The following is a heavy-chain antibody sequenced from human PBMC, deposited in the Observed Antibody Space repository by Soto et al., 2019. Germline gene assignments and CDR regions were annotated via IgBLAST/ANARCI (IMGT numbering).Heavy chain of an antibody. J-gene: IGHJ4*02. V-gene: IGHV3-30-3*01. CDR3: ARDPRWRELLLDY. D-gene: IGHD3-10*01. Sequence: QVQLVESGGGVVQPGRSLRLSCAASGFPFTDYSLHWVRQAPGKGLEWVAIISNDGSDIDYADSVKGRFTISRDNSNKMLHLEMNSLRMEDSAVYYCARDPRWRELLLDYWGQGTLVTVSP. CDR2: ISNDGSDI. CDR1: GFPFTDYS.